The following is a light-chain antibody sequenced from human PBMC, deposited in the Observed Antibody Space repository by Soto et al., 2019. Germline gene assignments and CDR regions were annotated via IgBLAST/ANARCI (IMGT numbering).Light chain of an antibody. V-gene: IGLV1-47*02. CDR3: ASWDDRLGAVI. CDR1: GSNIGGTNY. J-gene: IGLJ2*01. Sequence: QSVLTQPPSASGTPGQRVFISCSGSGSNIGGTNYAYWYQQLPGAAPKLLMHSNNLRPSGVPERIPGSKSGTSASLAISGLRSEDEAVYYCASWDDRLGAVIFGGGTKVTVL. CDR2: SNN.